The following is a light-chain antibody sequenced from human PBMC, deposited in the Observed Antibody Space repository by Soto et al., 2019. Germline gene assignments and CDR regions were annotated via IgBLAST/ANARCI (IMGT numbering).Light chain of an antibody. V-gene: IGKV1-5*01. J-gene: IGKJ2*01. CDR2: DSS. Sequence: DIQMTQSPSTLSASVGDRVTISCRASQPISNWLAWYQQKPGKAPKLLIYDSSSLETGVPPRFSGTGSGTQYTLTISSLQPDDSATYYCQQYNSDPYTFGQGTRLQIK. CDR1: QPISNW. CDR3: QQYNSDPYT.